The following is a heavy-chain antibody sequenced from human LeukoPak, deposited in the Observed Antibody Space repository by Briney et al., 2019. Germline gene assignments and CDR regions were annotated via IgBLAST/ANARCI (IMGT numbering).Heavy chain of an antibody. D-gene: IGHD3-3*01. V-gene: IGHV4-39*07. CDR2: IYYSGST. J-gene: IGHJ5*02. Sequence: PSETLSLTCTVSGGSISSSNYYWGWIRQPPGKGLEWIGSIYYSGSTYYNPSLKSRVTISVDTSKNQFSLKLSSVTAADTAVYYCARDRYYDFWSATSVLGGFDPWGQGTLVTVSS. CDR3: ARDRYYDFWSATSVLGGFDP. CDR1: GGSISSSNYY.